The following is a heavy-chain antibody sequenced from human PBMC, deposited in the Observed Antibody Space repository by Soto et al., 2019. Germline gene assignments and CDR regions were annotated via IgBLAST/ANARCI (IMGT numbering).Heavy chain of an antibody. CDR1: GGSISSGDYY. CDR3: AREGPGNQGVVL. Sequence: SETLSLTCTVSGGSISSGDYYWSWIRQPPGKGLEWIGYIYYSGSTYYNPSLKSRVTISVDTSKNQFSLKLSSVTAADTAVYYCAREGPGNQGVVLWGQGTLVTVSS. CDR2: IYYSGST. V-gene: IGHV4-30-4*01. D-gene: IGHD3-3*01. J-gene: IGHJ4*02.